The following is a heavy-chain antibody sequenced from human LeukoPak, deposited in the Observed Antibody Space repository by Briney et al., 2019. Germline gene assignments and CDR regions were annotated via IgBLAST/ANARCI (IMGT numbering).Heavy chain of an antibody. Sequence: GRSLRLSCAASGFTFSSYAMHWVRQAPGKGLEWVAVISYDGSNKYYADSVKGRFTISRDNSKNTLYLQMNSLRAEDTAVYYCARDWHPHSSSWPYWFDPWGQGTLVAVSS. CDR3: ARDWHPHSSSWPYWFDP. J-gene: IGHJ5*02. D-gene: IGHD6-13*01. V-gene: IGHV3-30*04. CDR1: GFTFSSYA. CDR2: ISYDGSNK.